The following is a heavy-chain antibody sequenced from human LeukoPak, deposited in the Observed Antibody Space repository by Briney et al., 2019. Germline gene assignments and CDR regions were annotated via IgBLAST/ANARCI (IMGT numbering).Heavy chain of an antibody. J-gene: IGHJ4*02. CDR1: GFWFSNYA. Sequence: GGSLRLSCAASGFWFSNYAMTWVRQAPGKGLEWVSGISGSGGSTFYAESVKGRFTISRDDPKLYLQMNSLRAEDTAVYYCAKRGVQQWLVDWYFDYWGQGTLVTVSS. V-gene: IGHV3-23*01. D-gene: IGHD6-19*01. CDR2: ISGSGGST. CDR3: AKRGVQQWLVDWYFDY.